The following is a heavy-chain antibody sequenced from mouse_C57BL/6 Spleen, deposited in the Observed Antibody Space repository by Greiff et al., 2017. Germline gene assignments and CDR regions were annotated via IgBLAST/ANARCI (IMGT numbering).Heavy chain of an antibody. D-gene: IGHD1-1*01. J-gene: IGHJ3*01. CDR3: AAHYGSSYDAWFAY. V-gene: IGHV1-69*01. Sequence: VQLQQSGAELVMPGASVKLSCKASGYTFTSYWMHWVKQRPGQGLEWIGEIDPSDSYTNYNQKFKGKSTLTVDKSSSTAYMQLSSLTSEDSAVYYCAAHYGSSYDAWFAYWGQGTLVTVSA. CDR1: GYTFTSYW. CDR2: IDPSDSYT.